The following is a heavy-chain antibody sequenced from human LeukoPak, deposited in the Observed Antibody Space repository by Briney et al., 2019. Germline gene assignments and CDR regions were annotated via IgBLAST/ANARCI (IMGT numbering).Heavy chain of an antibody. CDR3: AKDGRGYYDFWSGYGGFDY. J-gene: IGHJ4*02. Sequence: ASVKVSCKASGYTFTSYYMHWVRQAPGQGLEWMGIINPSGGSTSYAQKFQGRVTMTRDTSTSTVYMELSSLRAEDTAVYYCAKDGRGYYDFWSGYGGFDYWGQGTLVTVSS. V-gene: IGHV1-46*01. CDR1: GYTFTSYY. D-gene: IGHD3-3*01. CDR2: INPSGGST.